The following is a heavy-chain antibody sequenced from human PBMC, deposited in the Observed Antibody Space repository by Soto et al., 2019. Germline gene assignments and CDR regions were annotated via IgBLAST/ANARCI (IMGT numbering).Heavy chain of an antibody. Sequence: PGGSLRLSCAASGFTFSSYSMNWVRQAPGKGLEWVSSISSSSSYIYYADSVKGRFTISRDNAKNSLYLQMNSLRAEDTAVYYCARASAGGTLCADYWGQGTLVTVSS. D-gene: IGHD6-13*01. CDR1: GFTFSSYS. V-gene: IGHV3-21*01. J-gene: IGHJ4*02. CDR2: ISSSSSYI. CDR3: ARASAGGTLCADY.